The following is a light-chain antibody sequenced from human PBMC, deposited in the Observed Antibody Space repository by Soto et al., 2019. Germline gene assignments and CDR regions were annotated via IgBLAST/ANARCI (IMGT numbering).Light chain of an antibody. CDR3: QQYGSSPRA. J-gene: IGKJ1*01. CDR1: QTLRSGY. V-gene: IGKV3-20*01. Sequence: EIVLTQSPGTLSLSPGDRATLSCRASQTLRSGYLAWYQHKPGQAPRLLIYDVSSRTTGIPDRFSGSGSGTDFTLTISRLEPEDFAVYYCQQYGSSPRAFGQGTKVDI. CDR2: DVS.